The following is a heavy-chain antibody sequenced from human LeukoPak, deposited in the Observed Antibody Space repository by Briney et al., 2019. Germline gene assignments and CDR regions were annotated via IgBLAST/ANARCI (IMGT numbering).Heavy chain of an antibody. CDR3: ARDKWELLTGAFDV. D-gene: IGHD1-26*01. V-gene: IGHV1-2*02. CDR2: INPNSGGT. CDR1: GYTFTGYY. Sequence: ASVKVSCKASGYTFTGYYMHWVRQAPGQGLEWMGWINPNSGGTNYAQKFQGRVTMTRDTSISTAYMELSRLRSDDTAVYYCARDKWELLTGAFDVWGQGTMVTVSS. J-gene: IGHJ3*01.